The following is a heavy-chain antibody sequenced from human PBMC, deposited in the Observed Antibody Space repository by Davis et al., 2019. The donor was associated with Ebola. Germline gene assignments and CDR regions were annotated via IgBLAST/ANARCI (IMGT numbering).Heavy chain of an antibody. CDR3: ARNTASIAARPFPTYGMDV. CDR1: GGTFSSYT. J-gene: IGHJ6*02. V-gene: IGHV1-69*02. Sequence: SVKVSCKASGGTFSSYTISWVRQAPGQGLEWMGRIIPILGIANYAQKFQGRVTITADKSTSTAYMELSSLRSEDTAVYYWARNTASIAARPFPTYGMDVWGQGTTVTVSS. D-gene: IGHD6-6*01. CDR2: IIPILGIA.